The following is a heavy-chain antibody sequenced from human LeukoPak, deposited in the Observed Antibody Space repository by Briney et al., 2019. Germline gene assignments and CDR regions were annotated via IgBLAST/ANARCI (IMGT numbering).Heavy chain of an antibody. Sequence: ASVKVSCKASGYTFTGDYMHWVRQAPGQGLEWMGWINPNSGGTNYAQKFQGRVTMTRDTSISTAYMELSRLRSDDTAVYYCARGHEWELPYFDYWGQGTLVTVSS. D-gene: IGHD1-26*01. CDR1: GYTFTGDY. CDR2: INPNSGGT. J-gene: IGHJ4*02. V-gene: IGHV1-2*02. CDR3: ARGHEWELPYFDY.